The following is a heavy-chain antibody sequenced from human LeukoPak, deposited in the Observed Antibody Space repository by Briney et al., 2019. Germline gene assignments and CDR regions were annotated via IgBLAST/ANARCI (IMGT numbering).Heavy chain of an antibody. CDR1: GFTFSSYE. CDR2: ISSSGSTI. J-gene: IGHJ4*02. V-gene: IGHV3-48*03. Sequence: PGGSLRLSCAASGFTFSSYEMNWVRQAPGKGLEWVSYISSSGSTIYYADSVKGRFTISRDNAKNSLYLQMNSLRAEDTAVYYCTTDDDGGLGHWGQGTLVTVSS. D-gene: IGHD3-16*01. CDR3: TTDDDGGLGH.